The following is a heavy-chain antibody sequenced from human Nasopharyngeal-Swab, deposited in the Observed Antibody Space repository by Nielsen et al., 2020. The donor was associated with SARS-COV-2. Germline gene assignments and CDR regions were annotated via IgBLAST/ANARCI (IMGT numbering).Heavy chain of an antibody. CDR1: GFTFSSYA. V-gene: IGHV3-23*01. CDR2: ISGSGGST. CDR3: ANSVQIGMMDY. Sequence: GESLKISRAASGFTFSSYAMSWVRQAPGRGLEWVSAISGSGGSTYYADSVKGRFTISRDNSKNTLYLQMNSLRAEDTAVYYCANSVQIGMMDYWGQGTLVTVSS. J-gene: IGHJ4*02. D-gene: IGHD3-16*01.